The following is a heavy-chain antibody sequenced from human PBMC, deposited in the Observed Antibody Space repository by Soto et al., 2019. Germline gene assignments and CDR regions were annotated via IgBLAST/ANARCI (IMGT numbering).Heavy chain of an antibody. V-gene: IGHV1-8*01. CDR1: GYTFTSYD. D-gene: IGHD3-3*01. Sequence: QVQLVQSGAEVKKPGASVKVSCKASGYTFTSYDINWVRQATGQGLEWMGWMNPNSGNTGYAQKFQGRVTMTRNTSISTAYMELSSLRSEDTAVYYCARGHPRSREEWLSEPPFDYWGQGTLVTVSS. CDR3: ARGHPRSREEWLSEPPFDY. CDR2: MNPNSGNT. J-gene: IGHJ4*02.